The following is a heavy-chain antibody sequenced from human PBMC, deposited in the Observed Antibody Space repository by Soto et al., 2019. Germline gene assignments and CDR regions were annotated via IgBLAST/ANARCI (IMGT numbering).Heavy chain of an antibody. D-gene: IGHD2-21*02. CDR2: INPKDGAT. CDR3: ARGSKVVATPARDDWFDP. J-gene: IGHJ5*02. CDR1: GYSFIDYY. V-gene: IGHV1-2*04. Sequence: QVQLVQSGAEVRRPGASVRVSCKASGYSFIDYYINWVRQAPGQGLEWMGWINPKDGATKSAQKFQDWVTMTSDTSHTTACLDLRSDDTAVYYCARGSKVVATPARDDWFDPWGQGTLVTVSS.